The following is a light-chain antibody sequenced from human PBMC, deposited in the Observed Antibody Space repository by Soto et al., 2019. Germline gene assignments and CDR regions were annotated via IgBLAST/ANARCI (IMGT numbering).Light chain of an antibody. J-gene: IGKJ3*01. CDR3: QQYNTYSQFT. CDR2: KAS. Sequence: DIQMTQSPSTLSASVRDRVTITCRASQSISTWLAWYQQKPGKDPKLLIYKASNLESGDPSRFSGSGSGTEFALNITSLQPDDFATYYCQQYNTYSQFTFGPGTKVDIK. V-gene: IGKV1-5*03. CDR1: QSISTW.